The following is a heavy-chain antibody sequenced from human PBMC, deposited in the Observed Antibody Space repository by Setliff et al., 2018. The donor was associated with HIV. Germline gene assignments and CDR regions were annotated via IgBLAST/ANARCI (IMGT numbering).Heavy chain of an antibody. J-gene: IGHJ4*02. Sequence: PGGSLRLSCAASGFTFDDYAMHWVRQAPGKGLEWVSGISWNSGSIGYADSVKGRFTIPRDNTKNALYLQMTSRRVEDTAVYYCATGLNWGGGWGQGTLVTVSS. CDR3: ATGLNWGGG. CDR1: GFTFDDYA. D-gene: IGHD3-16*01. CDR2: ISWNSGSI. V-gene: IGHV3-9*01.